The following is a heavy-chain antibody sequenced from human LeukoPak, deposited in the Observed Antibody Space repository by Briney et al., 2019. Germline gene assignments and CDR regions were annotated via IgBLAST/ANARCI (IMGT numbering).Heavy chain of an antibody. J-gene: IGHJ4*02. CDR2: INPNSGAI. Sequence: ASVKVSCKASGYTFTGYYMYWVRQAPGQGLEWMGWINPNSGAIHYAQKFQGRVTMTRDTSISTAYMELSRLRSDDTAVYYCAVIVGATSEFDYWGQGTLVTVSS. CDR3: AVIVGATSEFDY. D-gene: IGHD1-26*01. CDR1: GYTFTGYY. V-gene: IGHV1-2*02.